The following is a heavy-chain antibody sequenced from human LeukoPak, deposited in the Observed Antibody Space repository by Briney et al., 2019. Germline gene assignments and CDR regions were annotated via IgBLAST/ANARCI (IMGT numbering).Heavy chain of an antibody. CDR2: IYYSGYT. CDR3: ARARDRGGYYGTRFDY. Sequence: SETLSLTCTVSGGSFRTGGYYWSWIRQYPGKGLEWIGYIYYSGYTYYNPSLKSRVTISVDTYKNQFSLKLSSVTAADTAAYYCARARDRGGYYGTRFDYWGPGTLVTVSS. J-gene: IGHJ4*02. D-gene: IGHD3-22*01. CDR1: GGSFRTGGYY. V-gene: IGHV4-31*03.